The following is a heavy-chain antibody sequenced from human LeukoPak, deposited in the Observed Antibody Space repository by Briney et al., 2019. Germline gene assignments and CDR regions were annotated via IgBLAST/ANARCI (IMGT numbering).Heavy chain of an antibody. V-gene: IGHV7-4-1*02. Sequence: ASVKVSCKASGYTFTSYVMHWVRQAPGQGLEWMGWINPNTGDPTYAQGFPGRFVFFFDTSVRTAYLELSSLTAEDTAVYYWARYHGRQWGLEIWGQGTAVTVSS. J-gene: IGHJ3*02. CDR2: INPNTGDP. D-gene: IGHD1-26*01. CDR3: ARYHGRQWGLEI. CDR1: GYTFTSYV.